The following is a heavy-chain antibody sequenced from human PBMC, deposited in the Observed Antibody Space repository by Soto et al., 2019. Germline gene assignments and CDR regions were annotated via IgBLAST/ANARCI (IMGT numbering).Heavy chain of an antibody. D-gene: IGHD6-13*01. J-gene: IGHJ3*02. CDR2: IVVGSGNT. V-gene: IGHV1-58*01. CDR3: AADPSLKQQLVLGAFDI. Sequence: SVKVSCKASGFTFTSSAVQWVRQARGQRLEWIGWIVVGSGNTNYAQKFQERVTITRDMSTSTAYMELSSLRSEDTAVYYCAADPSLKQQLVLGAFDIWGQGTMVTVSS. CDR1: GFTFTSSA.